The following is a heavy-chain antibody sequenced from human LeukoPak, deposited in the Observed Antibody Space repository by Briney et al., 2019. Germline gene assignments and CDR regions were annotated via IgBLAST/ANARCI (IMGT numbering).Heavy chain of an antibody. V-gene: IGHV3-7*05. D-gene: IGHD2-2*01. J-gene: IGHJ4*02. Sequence: GGSLRLSCAASGFTFSSYWISWVRQAPGKGLEWVANIKQDGSDKYYVDSVKGRFTISRDNAKNTLYLQMNSLRAEDTAVYYCAKLGEIGYCSSTSCFDYWGQGTLVTVSS. CDR2: IKQDGSDK. CDR3: AKLGEIGYCSSTSCFDY. CDR1: GFTFSSYW.